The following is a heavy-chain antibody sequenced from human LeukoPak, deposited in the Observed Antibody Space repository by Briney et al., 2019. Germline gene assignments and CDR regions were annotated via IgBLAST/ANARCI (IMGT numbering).Heavy chain of an antibody. CDR2: INHSGST. CDR1: GGSFSGYY. CDR3: ARGPGTWYYY. J-gene: IGHJ4*02. D-gene: IGHD6-13*01. V-gene: IGHV4-34*01. Sequence: PSETLSLTCAVYGGSFSGYYWSWIRQPPGKGLEWIGEINHSGSTNYNPSLKSRVTISIDTSKNQFSLKLSSVTAADTALHYCARGPGTWYYYWGQGTLVTVSS.